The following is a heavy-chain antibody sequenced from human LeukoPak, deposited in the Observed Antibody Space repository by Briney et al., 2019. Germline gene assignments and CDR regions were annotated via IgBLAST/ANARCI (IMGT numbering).Heavy chain of an antibody. D-gene: IGHD2-21*02. CDR1: GFTFSSYT. Sequence: GGSLRLSCAASGFTFSSYTMNWVRQAPGKGLGWVSSIAGSSGYISYADSVKGRFTISRDNAKKSLYLQMTSLTAEDTAVYYCARDRGAYCGGDCYLGFDYWGRGTLVTVSS. CDR2: IAGSSGYI. J-gene: IGHJ4*01. V-gene: IGHV3-21*01. CDR3: ARDRGAYCGGDCYLGFDY.